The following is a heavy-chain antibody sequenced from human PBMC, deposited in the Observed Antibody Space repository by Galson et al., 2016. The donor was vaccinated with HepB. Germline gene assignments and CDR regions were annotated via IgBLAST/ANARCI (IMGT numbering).Heavy chain of an antibody. CDR3: ARMRYSSGWLDGFDI. CDR2: ISSGSSYT. J-gene: IGHJ3*02. Sequence: LRLSCAVSGFSFRSHAMNWARQAPGKGLEWVSSISSGSSYTYYADSVKGRFTISRDNARNPLYLQMNSLRVEDTAVYYCARMRYSSGWLDGFDIWGQGTMVTVSS. D-gene: IGHD6-19*01. V-gene: IGHV3-21*01. CDR1: GFSFRSHA.